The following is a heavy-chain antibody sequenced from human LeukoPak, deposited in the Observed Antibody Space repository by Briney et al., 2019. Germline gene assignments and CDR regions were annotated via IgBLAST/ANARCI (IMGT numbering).Heavy chain of an antibody. J-gene: IGHJ3*01. V-gene: IGHV3-7*03. CDR3: ARSSYSSSSSV. CDR1: GFSFNSDW. D-gene: IGHD6-6*01. Sequence: GGSLRLSCAASGFSFNSDWMDWVRQAPGKGLEWVANIKHDESEKNYLDSVKGRFTISRDNAQNSLYLQINSLRAEDTAVYYCARSSYSSSSSVWGQGTMVTVSS. CDR2: IKHDESEK.